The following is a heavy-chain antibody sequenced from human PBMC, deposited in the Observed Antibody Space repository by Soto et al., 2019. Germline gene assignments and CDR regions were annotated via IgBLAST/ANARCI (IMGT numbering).Heavy chain of an antibody. CDR2: IYYSGST. D-gene: IGHD6-6*01. Sequence: SETLSLTCTVSGGSISSGDYYWSWIRQPPGKGLEWIGYIYYSGSTYYNPSLKSRVTISVDTSKNQFSLKLSSVTAADTAVYYCARGESIAARLGPFDYWGQGTLVTVSS. CDR3: ARGESIAARLGPFDY. J-gene: IGHJ4*02. V-gene: IGHV4-30-4*01. CDR1: GGSISSGDYY.